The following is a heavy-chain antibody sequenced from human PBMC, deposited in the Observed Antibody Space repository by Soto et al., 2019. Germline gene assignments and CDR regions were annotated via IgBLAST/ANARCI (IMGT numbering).Heavy chain of an antibody. V-gene: IGHV3-13*01. Sequence: GGSLRLSCAASGFTFSNYDMHWVRQATGKGLEWVSAIDIAGDAYYPDSVKGRFTISREKAKNSLYLQMNSLRADDTAVYYCARAARWLQSRYFDLWGRGTLVTVSS. J-gene: IGHJ2*01. CDR3: ARAARWLQSRYFDL. D-gene: IGHD5-12*01. CDR2: IDIAGDA. CDR1: GFTFSNYD.